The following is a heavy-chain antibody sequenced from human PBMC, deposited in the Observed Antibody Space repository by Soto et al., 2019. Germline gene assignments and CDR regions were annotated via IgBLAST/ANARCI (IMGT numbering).Heavy chain of an antibody. CDR1: GFTFNTSW. CDR2: IQTMPDGGTT. Sequence: EVQLLESGGGLVKPGGSLRLSCVASGFTFNTSWMNWVRQTPGKGLEWVDRIQTMPDGGTTEYIDSVKGRFTISRDDSNNTLYLQMSSLQTGDTAVYYCARASRGAIGNYWGQGVLVTVSS. V-gene: IGHV3-15*07. J-gene: IGHJ4*02. CDR3: ARASRGAIGNY. D-gene: IGHD1-26*01.